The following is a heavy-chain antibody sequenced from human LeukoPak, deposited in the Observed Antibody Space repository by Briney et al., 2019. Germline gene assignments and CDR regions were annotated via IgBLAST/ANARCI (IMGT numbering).Heavy chain of an antibody. V-gene: IGHV3-23*01. Sequence: GGSLRLSCAASGFTLSSYAMSWVRQAPGKGLEWVSAISGSGGSTYYADSVKGRFTISRDNSKNTLYLQMNSLRAEDTAVYYCAKDLRFGYYDSSGYYAYWGQGTLVTVSS. CDR3: AKDLRFGYYDSSGYYAY. J-gene: IGHJ4*02. CDR1: GFTLSSYA. D-gene: IGHD3-22*01. CDR2: ISGSGGST.